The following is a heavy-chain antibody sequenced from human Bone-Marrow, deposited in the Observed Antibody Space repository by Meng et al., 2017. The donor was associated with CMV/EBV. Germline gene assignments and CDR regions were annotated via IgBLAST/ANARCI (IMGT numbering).Heavy chain of an antibody. J-gene: IGHJ5*02. CDR2: IYYSGST. D-gene: IGHD3-3*01. CDR1: GGSVSSGSYY. CDR3: ARGRGHDFWSGYSTTEFDP. V-gene: IGHV4-61*01. Sequence: SETLSLTCTVSGGSVSSGSYYWSWIRQPPGKGLEWIGYIYYSGSTNYNPSLKSRVTISADTSKNQFSLKLSSVTAADTAVYYCARGRGHDFWSGYSTTEFDPWGQGTLVTGSS.